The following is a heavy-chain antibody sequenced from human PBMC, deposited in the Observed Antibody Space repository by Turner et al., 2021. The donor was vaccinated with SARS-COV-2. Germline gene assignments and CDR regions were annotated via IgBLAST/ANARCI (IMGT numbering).Heavy chain of an antibody. V-gene: IGHV3-21*01. CDR3: ARPMYTVIIVVVPAAIASDY. CDR1: GFTFSSYS. D-gene: IGHD2-2*02. Sequence: EVQLVESGGGVVKPGGSLRLSCAASGFTFSSYSMNGVRQAPGKGLGWVSCISSSRSDIDYADSVKGRFTISRDNAKNSLYLQMNSLRAEDTAMYFCARPMYTVIIVVVPAAIASDYWGQGTLVTVSS. CDR2: ISSSRSDI. J-gene: IGHJ4*02.